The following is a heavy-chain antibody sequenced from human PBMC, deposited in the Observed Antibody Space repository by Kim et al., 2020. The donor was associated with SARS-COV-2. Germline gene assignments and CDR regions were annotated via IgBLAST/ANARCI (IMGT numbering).Heavy chain of an antibody. CDR3: TRDGVDAFDI. CDR1: GFTFSSHY. CDR2: ISADGSNT. Sequence: GGSLRLSCAASGFTFSSHYMHWVRQAPGKGLVWVSHISADGSNTNYEDSVKGRFTISRDNAKNMLYLQMNSLRVEDTAVYYCTRDGVDAFDIWGQGTSLTVTP. J-gene: IGHJ3*02. D-gene: IGHD3-10*01. V-gene: IGHV3-74*01.